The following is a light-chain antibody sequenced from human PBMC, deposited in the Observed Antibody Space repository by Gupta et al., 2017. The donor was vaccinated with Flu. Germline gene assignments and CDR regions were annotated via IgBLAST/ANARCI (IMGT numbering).Light chain of an antibody. J-gene: IGKJ2*01. CDR3: QQYGSSVYT. V-gene: IGKV3-20*01. CDR1: QSVNNNL. Sequence: EIVLTQSPGTLSLSPGEGATLSCRASQSVNNNLLTWYQQKPGQAPRLLIYGASSRATGIPDRFSGSGSGTDFTLTIRRLEPEDFAVYYCQQYGSSVYTFGQGTKLEIK. CDR2: GAS.